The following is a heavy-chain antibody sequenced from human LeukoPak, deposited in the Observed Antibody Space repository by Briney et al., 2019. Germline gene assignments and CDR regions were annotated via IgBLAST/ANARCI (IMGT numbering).Heavy chain of an antibody. V-gene: IGHV3-23*01. Sequence: GSLRLSCAASGFTFSSYAMSWVRQAPGKGLEWVSAISGSGGSTYYADSVKGRFTISRDNPKNTLYLQMNSLRAEDTAVYYCAKLPVSYSSGWSNFDYWGQGTLVTVSS. D-gene: IGHD6-19*01. CDR3: AKLPVSYSSGWSNFDY. CDR2: ISGSGGST. J-gene: IGHJ4*02. CDR1: GFTFSSYA.